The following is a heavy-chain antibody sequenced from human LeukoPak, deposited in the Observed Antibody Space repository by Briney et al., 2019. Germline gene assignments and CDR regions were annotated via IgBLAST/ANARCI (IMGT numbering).Heavy chain of an antibody. CDR1: GFTFDDYA. V-gene: IGHV3-9*01. CDR3: AKVGGRGSAFDI. J-gene: IGHJ3*02. CDR2: ISWNSGSI. Sequence: GGSLRLSCAASGFTFDDYAMHWVRQAPGKGLEWVSGISWNSGSIGYADSVKGRFTISRDNAKNSLYLQMNSLRAEDTALYSCAKVGGRGSAFDIWGQGTMVTVSS. D-gene: IGHD2-15*01.